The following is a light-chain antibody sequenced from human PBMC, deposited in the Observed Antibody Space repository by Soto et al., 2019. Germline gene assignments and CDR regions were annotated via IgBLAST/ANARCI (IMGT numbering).Light chain of an antibody. V-gene: IGLV1-47*01. Sequence: QSVLTQPPSASGTPGQRVTISCSGSSSNIGSNYVYWYQQLPGTAPKLLIYRNDQRPSGVPDRFSGSKSGTSASLAISGLRSDDEADYYCAACADSRSGVVFGGGTKLTVL. CDR2: RND. CDR1: SSNIGSNY. CDR3: AACADSRSGVV. J-gene: IGLJ3*02.